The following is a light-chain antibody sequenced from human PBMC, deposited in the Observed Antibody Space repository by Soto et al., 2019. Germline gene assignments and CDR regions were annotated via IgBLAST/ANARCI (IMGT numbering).Light chain of an antibody. Sequence: QSVLTQPPSVSGAPGQRVTISCTGSSSNIGAGYDVHWYQQLPGTAPKLLMYGNNIRPSGVPDRFSDSKSGTSASLAITGVQAEDEAAYFCQSYDSSLRGLVFGGGTKLTVL. V-gene: IGLV1-40*01. CDR1: SSNIGAGYD. CDR3: QSYDSSLRGLV. CDR2: GNN. J-gene: IGLJ2*01.